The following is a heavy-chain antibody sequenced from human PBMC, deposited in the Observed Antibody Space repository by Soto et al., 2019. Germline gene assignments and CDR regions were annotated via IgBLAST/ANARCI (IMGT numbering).Heavy chain of an antibody. CDR2: IYHSGST. J-gene: IGHJ5*02. V-gene: IGHV4-30-2*01. CDR3: ARNYYDSSGYYFNWFDP. D-gene: IGHD3-22*01. Sequence: SETLSLTCAVSGGSISSGGYSWSWIRQPPGKGLEWIGYIYHSGSTYYNPSLKSRVTISVDRSKNQFSLKLSSVTAADTAVYYCARNYYDSSGYYFNWFDPWGQGTLVTVSS. CDR1: GGSISSGGYS.